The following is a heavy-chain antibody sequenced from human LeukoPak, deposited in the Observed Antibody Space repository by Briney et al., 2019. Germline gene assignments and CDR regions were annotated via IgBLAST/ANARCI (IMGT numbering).Heavy chain of an antibody. J-gene: IGHJ4*02. Sequence: GGSLRLSCVASGFSFSSYTMSWVRRAPGKGLEWVAKMKEDGSDIHYVDSVKGRFTICRDNAKNSLCLQMSSLRVEDTAVYYCARGGARYLDSWGQGILVTVSS. CDR1: GFSFSSYT. D-gene: IGHD3-9*01. CDR3: ARGGARYLDS. V-gene: IGHV3-7*01. CDR2: MKEDGSDI.